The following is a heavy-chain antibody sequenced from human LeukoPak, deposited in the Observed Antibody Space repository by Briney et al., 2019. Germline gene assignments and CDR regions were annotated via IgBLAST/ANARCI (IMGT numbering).Heavy chain of an antibody. J-gene: IGHJ6*02. CDR3: ARVLVVAAATPEGGYYYYGMDV. V-gene: IGHV1-8*01. CDR1: GYTFTSYD. D-gene: IGHD2-15*01. Sequence: ASVKVSCKASGYTFTSYDINWVRQATGQGLEWMGWMNPNSGNTGYAQKFQGRVTMTRNTSISTAYMELSSLRSEDTAVYYCARVLVVAAATPEGGYYYYGMDVWGQGTTVTVSS. CDR2: MNPNSGNT.